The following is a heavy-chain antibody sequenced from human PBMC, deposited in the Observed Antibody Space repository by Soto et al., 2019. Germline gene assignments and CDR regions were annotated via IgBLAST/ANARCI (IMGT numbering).Heavy chain of an antibody. Sequence: QVHLVESGGGVVQTGGSLRLSCADSGLTFSSYTMHWVRLAPGKGLEWLGIIAYDGSKKYYADSVKGRFTFSRDNSKNTLYLQMSSLRPEDTAVYYCARGGYRAWSTIDYWGQGTLVTVSS. CDR2: IAYDGSKK. CDR3: ARGGYRAWSTIDY. V-gene: IGHV3-30-3*01. J-gene: IGHJ4*02. D-gene: IGHD5-12*01. CDR1: GLTFSSYT.